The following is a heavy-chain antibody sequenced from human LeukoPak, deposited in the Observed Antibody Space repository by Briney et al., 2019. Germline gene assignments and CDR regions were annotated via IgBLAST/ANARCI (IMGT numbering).Heavy chain of an antibody. CDR1: GFTFSSSW. V-gene: IGHV3-74*01. CDR3: VKVRGRARVGYFDY. D-gene: IGHD1-26*01. CDR2: INKDGSVI. Sequence: GGSLRLSCAASGFTFSSSWIHWVRQAPGKGLVSVSRINKDGSVIDYAESVKGRFSISRDNAKNTLYLQMNSLRVEDTAIYYCVKVRGRARVGYFDYWGQGALVTVSS. J-gene: IGHJ4*02.